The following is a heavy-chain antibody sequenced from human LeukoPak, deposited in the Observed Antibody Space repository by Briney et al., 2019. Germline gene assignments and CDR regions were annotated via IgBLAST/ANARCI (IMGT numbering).Heavy chain of an antibody. Sequence: PSETLSLTCTVSGGSISSYYWSWIRQPPGKGLEWIGYIYYSGSTNYNPSLKSRVTISVDTSKNQFSLKLSSVTAADTAVYYCARDAGNYGSGSYSYWGQGTLVTVPS. CDR3: ARDAGNYGSGSYSY. CDR2: IYYSGST. V-gene: IGHV4-59*01. D-gene: IGHD3-10*01. J-gene: IGHJ4*02. CDR1: GGSISSYY.